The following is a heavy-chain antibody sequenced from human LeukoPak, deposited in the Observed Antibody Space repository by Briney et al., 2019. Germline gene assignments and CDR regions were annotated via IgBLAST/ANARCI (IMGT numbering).Heavy chain of an antibody. CDR1: GFTFSSYG. D-gene: IGHD4-11*01. CDR3: AKDHLTVTQRNRMDY. J-gene: IGHJ4*02. CDR2: IRYDGSNK. Sequence: GGSLRLSCAASGFTFSSYGMHWVRQAPGKGLEWVAFIRYDGSNKHYADSVKGRFTISRDNSKNTLYLQMNSLRAEDTAVYYCAKDHLTVTQRNRMDYWGQGTLVTVSS. V-gene: IGHV3-30*02.